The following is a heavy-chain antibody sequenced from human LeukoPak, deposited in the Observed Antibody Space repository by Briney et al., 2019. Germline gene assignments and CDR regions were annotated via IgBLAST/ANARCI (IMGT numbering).Heavy chain of an antibody. V-gene: IGHV4-31*03. D-gene: IGHD2-15*01. CDR2: IYYSGST. Sequence: PSETLPLTCTVSGGSISSGGYYWSWIRQHPGKGLEWIGYIYYSGSTYYNPSLKSRVTISVDTSKNQFSLKLSSVTAADTAVYYCARDRGRESAATSGYFDYWGQGTLVTVSS. J-gene: IGHJ4*02. CDR3: ARDRGRESAATSGYFDY. CDR1: GGSISSGGYY.